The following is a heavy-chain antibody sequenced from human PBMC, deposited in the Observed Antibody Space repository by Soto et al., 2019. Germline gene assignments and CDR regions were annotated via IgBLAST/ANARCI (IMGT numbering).Heavy chain of an antibody. V-gene: IGHV3-23*01. CDR1: GFTFSSYA. Sequence: GGSLGLACAASGFTFSSYAMSGVRQAPGKGLEWVSAISGSGGSTYYADSVKGRFTISRDNSKNTLYLQMNSLRAEDTAVYYCAIDWTYYYGSGSPPLDSDYWGQGTLVTVSS. CDR2: ISGSGGST. CDR3: AIDWTYYYGSGSPPLDSDY. J-gene: IGHJ4*02. D-gene: IGHD3-10*01.